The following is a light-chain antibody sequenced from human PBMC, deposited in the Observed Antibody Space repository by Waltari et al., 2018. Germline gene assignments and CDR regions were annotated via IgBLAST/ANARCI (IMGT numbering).Light chain of an antibody. CDR2: DAS. CDR3: QQHDNVPRT. V-gene: IGKV1-33*01. Sequence: DIQMTQSPSPLSASVGDRVTITCQASQDISNYLNWYQQKPGKAPELLIYDASNLGIGVPSRFSGSGSRTDFTFTISGLQPEDIATYYCQQHDNVPRTFGPGTKVDIK. CDR1: QDISNY. J-gene: IGKJ3*01.